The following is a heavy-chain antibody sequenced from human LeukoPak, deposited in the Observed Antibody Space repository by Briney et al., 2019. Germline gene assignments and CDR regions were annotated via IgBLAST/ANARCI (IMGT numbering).Heavy chain of an antibody. D-gene: IGHD2-2*01. Sequence: SVKVSCKASGGTFSSYAISWVRQAPGQGLEWMGGIIPIFGTANYAQKFQGRVTITADESTSTAYMELSSLRSEDTAVYYCARVKRLGTPYCSSTSCSIDRIFDYWGQGTLVTVSS. CDR3: ARVKRLGTPYCSSTSCSIDRIFDY. V-gene: IGHV1-69*13. J-gene: IGHJ4*02. CDR1: GGTFSSYA. CDR2: IIPIFGTA.